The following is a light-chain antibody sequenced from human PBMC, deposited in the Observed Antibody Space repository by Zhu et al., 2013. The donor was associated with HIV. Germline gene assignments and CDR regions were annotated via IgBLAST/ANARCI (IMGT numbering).Light chain of an antibody. V-gene: IGKV1-5*03. J-gene: IGKJ3*01. CDR1: QNINNW. CDR2: KAS. CDR3: LHDSNYPFT. Sequence: DIQMTQSPSTLSASVGDRVTITCRASQNINNWLAWYQQKPGKAPKLLIYKASNLEGGVPSRFSGSGSGTHFTLTISSLQPDDFATYYCLHDSNYPFTFGPGTKVDIK.